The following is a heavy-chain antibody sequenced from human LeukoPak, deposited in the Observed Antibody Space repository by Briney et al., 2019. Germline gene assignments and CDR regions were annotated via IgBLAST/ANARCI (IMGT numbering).Heavy chain of an antibody. D-gene: IGHD2-2*01. V-gene: IGHV1-69*05. CDR2: IIPIFGTA. CDR3: ARGVWGYCSSTSCPNWFDP. J-gene: IGHJ5*02. Sequence: VASVKVSCKASGGTFSSYAISWVRQAPGQGLEWMGGIIPIFGTANHAQKFQGRVTITTDESTSTAYMELSSLRSEDTAVYYCARGVWGYCSSTSCPNWFDPWGQGTLVTVSS. CDR1: GGTFSSYA.